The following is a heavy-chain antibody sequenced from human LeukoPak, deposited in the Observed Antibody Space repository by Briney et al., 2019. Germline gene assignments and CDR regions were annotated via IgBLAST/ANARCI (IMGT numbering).Heavy chain of an antibody. V-gene: IGHV1-69*06. D-gene: IGHD2-8*01. CDR1: GGTFSSYA. CDR3: ARGYGIKASYYGMDV. J-gene: IGHJ6*01. Sequence: SVKVSCTASGGTFSSYAISWVRQAPGQGLEWMGGIIPIFGTANYAQKFQGRVTITADKSTSTAYMELSSQSSEDTAVYLCARGYGIKASYYGMDVRGKGTTVTV. CDR2: IIPIFGTA.